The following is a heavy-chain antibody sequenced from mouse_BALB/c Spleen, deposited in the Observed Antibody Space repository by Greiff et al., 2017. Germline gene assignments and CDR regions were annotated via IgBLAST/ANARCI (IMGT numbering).Heavy chain of an antibody. CDR2: IYPDTGGT. V-gene: IGHV1-15*01. Sequence: VQVVESGAELVRPGASVTLSCKASGYTFTDYEMHWVKQTPVHGLEWIGAIYPDTGGTAYNQKFKGKVTLTADKSSSTAYLELRSLTSEDSAVYYCTKGLLRLLGFWGQGTTRPV. J-gene: IGHJ2*01. D-gene: IGHD1-2*01. CDR1: GYTFTDYE. CDR3: TKGLLRLLGF.